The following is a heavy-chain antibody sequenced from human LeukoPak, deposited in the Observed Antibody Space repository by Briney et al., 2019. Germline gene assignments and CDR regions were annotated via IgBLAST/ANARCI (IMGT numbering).Heavy chain of an antibody. D-gene: IGHD3-22*01. CDR1: GFTFSSYA. CDR3: AKEWGLGYDSSGYYVH. J-gene: IGHJ4*02. V-gene: IGHV3-23*01. Sequence: PGGSLRLFCAASGFTFSSYAMSWVRQAPGKGLEWVSAISGSGGSTYYADSVKGRFTISRDNSKNTLYLQMNSLRAEDTAVYYCAKEWGLGYDSSGYYVHWGQGTLVTVSS. CDR2: ISGSGGST.